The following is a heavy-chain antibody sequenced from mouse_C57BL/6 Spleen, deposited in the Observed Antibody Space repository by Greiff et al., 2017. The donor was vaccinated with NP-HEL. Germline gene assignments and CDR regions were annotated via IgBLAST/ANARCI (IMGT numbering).Heavy chain of an antibody. Sequence: EVNVVESGGGLVKPGGSLKLSCAASGFTFSSYTMSWVRQTPEKRLEWVATISGGGGNTYYPDSVKGRFTISRDNAKNTLYLQMSSLRSEDTALYYCARDVPNYYGFAYWGQGTLVTVSA. J-gene: IGHJ3*01. V-gene: IGHV5-9*01. CDR3: ARDVPNYYGFAY. CDR2: ISGGGGNT. CDR1: GFTFSSYT. D-gene: IGHD1-1*01.